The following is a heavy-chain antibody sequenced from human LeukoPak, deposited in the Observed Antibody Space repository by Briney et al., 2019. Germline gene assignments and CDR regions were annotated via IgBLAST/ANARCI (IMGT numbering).Heavy chain of an antibody. CDR1: GYTFTSYG. V-gene: IGHV1-18*01. CDR2: ISAYNGNT. D-gene: IGHD5-18*01. CDR3: ATRPRYSKKHWYFDL. Sequence: GASVKVSCKASGYTFTSYGISWVRQAPGQGLEWMGWISAYNGNTNYAQKLQGRVTMTTDTSTSTAYMELRSLRSEDTAVYYCATRPRYSKKHWYFDLWGRGTLVTVSS. J-gene: IGHJ2*01.